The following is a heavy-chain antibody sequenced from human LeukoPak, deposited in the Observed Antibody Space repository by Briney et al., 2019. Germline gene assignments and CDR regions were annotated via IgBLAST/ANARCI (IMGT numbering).Heavy chain of an antibody. CDR1: GFRFSDYY. CDR3: ARESYHYDSSGYPYWYFDL. CDR2: ISSPGTTL. D-gene: IGHD3-22*01. V-gene: IGHV3-11*01. Sequence: PGGSLRLSCAASGFRFSDYYMTWIRQAPGKGPEWVAYISSPGTTLYYVDSVKGRFTISRDNAKNSMYLQMNSLRAEDTAVYYCARESYHYDSSGYPYWYFDLWGRGTLVTVSS. J-gene: IGHJ2*01.